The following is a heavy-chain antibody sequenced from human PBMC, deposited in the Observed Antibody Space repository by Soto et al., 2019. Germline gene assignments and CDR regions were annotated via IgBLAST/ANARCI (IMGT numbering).Heavy chain of an antibody. CDR3: AKVGFGGYYFDY. CDR2: ISGSGGST. V-gene: IGHV3-23*01. D-gene: IGHD3-16*01. CDR1: GFTFSSYA. Sequence: GGSLRLSCAAPGFTFSSYAMSWVRQAPGKGLEWVSAISGSGGSTYYADSVKGRFTISRDNSKNTLYLQMNSLRAEDTAVYYCAKVGFGGYYFDYWGQGTLVTVSS. J-gene: IGHJ4*02.